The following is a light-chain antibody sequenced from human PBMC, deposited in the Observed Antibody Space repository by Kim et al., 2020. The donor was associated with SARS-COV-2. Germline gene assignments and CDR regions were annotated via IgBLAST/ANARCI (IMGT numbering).Light chain of an antibody. Sequence: SSELTQDPAVSVALGQTVRITCQGDSLRSYYATWYQQKPGQPPILVIYGKNNRPSGIPDRFSGSSSGNTASLTITGTQAGDEADYYCNSRDSNDNVVFGG. CDR2: GKN. CDR3: NSRDSNDNVV. CDR1: SLRSYY. V-gene: IGLV3-19*01. J-gene: IGLJ2*01.